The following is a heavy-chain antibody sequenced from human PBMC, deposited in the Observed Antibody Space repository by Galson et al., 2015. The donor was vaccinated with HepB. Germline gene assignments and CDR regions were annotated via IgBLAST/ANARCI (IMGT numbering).Heavy chain of an antibody. CDR1: GGSFSGYY. V-gene: IGHV4-34*01. D-gene: IGHD3-22*01. CDR2: INHSGST. Sequence: ETLSLTCAVYGGSFSGYYWSWIRQPPGKGLEWIGEINHSGSTNYNPSLKSRVTISVDTSKNQFSLKLSSVTAADTAVYYCARGRAMIVVVPYYFDYWGQGTLVTVSS. J-gene: IGHJ4*02. CDR3: ARGRAMIVVVPYYFDY.